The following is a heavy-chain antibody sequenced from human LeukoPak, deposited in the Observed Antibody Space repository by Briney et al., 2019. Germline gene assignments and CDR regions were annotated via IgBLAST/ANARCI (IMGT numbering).Heavy chain of an antibody. V-gene: IGHV4-59*01. D-gene: IGHD4-17*01. CDR3: AREGTTVTTKYLDL. Sequence: SETLSLTCTVSGGSISSYYWSWIRQPPGKGLEWIGYIYYSGSTNYNPSLKSRVTISVDTSKNQFSLKLSSVTAADTAVYYCAREGTTVTTKYLDLWGRGTLVTVSS. J-gene: IGHJ2*01. CDR1: GGSISSYY. CDR2: IYYSGST.